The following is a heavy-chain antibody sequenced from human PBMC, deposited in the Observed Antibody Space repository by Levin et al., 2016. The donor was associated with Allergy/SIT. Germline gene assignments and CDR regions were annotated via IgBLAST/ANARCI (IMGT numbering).Heavy chain of an antibody. CDR2: ISGSGGST. CDR3: AKDDGYSSSWYLDYYYYGMDV. Sequence: VRQMPGKGLEWVSAISGSGGSTYYADSVKGRFTISRDNSKNTLYLQMNSLRAEDTAVYYCAKDDGYSSSWYLDYYYYGMDVWGQGTTVTVSS. J-gene: IGHJ6*02. D-gene: IGHD6-13*01. V-gene: IGHV3-23*01.